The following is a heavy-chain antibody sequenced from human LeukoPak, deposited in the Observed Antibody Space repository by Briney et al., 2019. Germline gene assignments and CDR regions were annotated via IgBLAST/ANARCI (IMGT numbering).Heavy chain of an antibody. CDR1: GFTVRSNY. Sequence: PGGSLRLSCASSGFTVRSNYMSWVRQAPGKGLEWVSVIYSGGNTYYADSVKGRFTISRDNSKNTLYLQMNSLRAEDTAVYFCASPQVDNGWCACDIWGQGTMVTVSS. J-gene: IGHJ3*02. CDR2: IYSGGNT. D-gene: IGHD2-21*01. CDR3: ASPQVDNGWCACDI. V-gene: IGHV3-53*01.